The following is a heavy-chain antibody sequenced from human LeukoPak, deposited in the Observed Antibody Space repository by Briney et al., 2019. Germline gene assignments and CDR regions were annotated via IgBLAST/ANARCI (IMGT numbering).Heavy chain of an antibody. CDR1: GGTFSSYA. D-gene: IGHD6-13*01. CDR2: IIPIFGTA. Sequence: SVRVSCKASGGTFSSYAITWVRQAPGQGLEWMGRIIPIFGTANYAQKFQGRVTITTDESTRTAYMELSSLRSEDTAVYYCARERPPGDSSSWFLEGYFDIWGQGSLVIVSS. CDR3: ARERPPGDSSSWFLEGYFDI. J-gene: IGHJ4*02. V-gene: IGHV1-69*05.